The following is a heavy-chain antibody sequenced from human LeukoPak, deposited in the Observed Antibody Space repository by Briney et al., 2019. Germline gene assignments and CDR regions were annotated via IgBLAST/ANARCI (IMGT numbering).Heavy chain of an antibody. J-gene: IGHJ4*02. Sequence: PGGSQRLSCAASGFTFSSHAMHWVRQAPGKGLEWVAVISYDGSNKYYADSVKGRFTISRDNSKNTLYLQMNSLRAEDTAVYYCTRGHHGLEYWGQGTLVTVSS. CDR1: GFTFSSHA. V-gene: IGHV3-30-3*01. CDR3: TRGHHGLEY. D-gene: IGHD1-14*01. CDR2: ISYDGSNK.